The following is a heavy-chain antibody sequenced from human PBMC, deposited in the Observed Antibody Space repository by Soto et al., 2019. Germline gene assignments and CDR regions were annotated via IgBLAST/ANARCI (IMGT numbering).Heavy chain of an antibody. J-gene: IGHJ6*02. D-gene: IGHD5-12*01. CDR3: ARQGGYDWREMVYYYGMDV. CDR2: ISAYNGNT. CDR1: GYTFTSYG. Sequence: QVQLVQSGAEVKKPGASVKVACKASGYTFTSYGISWVRQAPGQGLEWMGWISAYNGNTNYAQKLQGRVTMTTDTSTSTAYMELRSLRSDDTAVYYCARQGGYDWREMVYYYGMDVWGQGTTVTVSS. V-gene: IGHV1-18*01.